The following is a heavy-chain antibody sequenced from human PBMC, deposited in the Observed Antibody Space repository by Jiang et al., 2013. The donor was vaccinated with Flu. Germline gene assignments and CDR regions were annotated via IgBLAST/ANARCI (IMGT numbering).Heavy chain of an antibody. J-gene: IGHJ5*02. CDR3: ARWYYDFWSGTPPRNNWFDP. CDR2: INPSGGST. Sequence: SYYMHWVRQAPGQGLEWMGIINPSGGSTSYAQKFQGRVTMTRDTSTSTVYMELSSLRSEDTAVYYCARWYYDFWSGTPPRNNWFDPWGQGTLVTVSS. V-gene: IGHV1-46*01. D-gene: IGHD3-3*01. CDR1: SYY.